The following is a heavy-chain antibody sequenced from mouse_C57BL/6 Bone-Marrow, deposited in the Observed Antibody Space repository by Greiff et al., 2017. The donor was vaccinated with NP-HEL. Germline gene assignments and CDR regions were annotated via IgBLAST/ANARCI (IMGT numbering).Heavy chain of an antibody. V-gene: IGHV1-4*01. CDR1: GYTFTSYT. CDR3: ARLGTTVAFDY. J-gene: IGHJ2*01. Sequence: VQLQQSGAELARPGASVSMSCKASGYTFTSYTMHWVQQRPGQGLEWIGYINPSSGYTKYNQKFKDKATLTADKSSSTAYMQLSSLTSEDSAVYYCARLGTTVAFDYWGQGTTLTVSA. CDR2: INPSSGYT. D-gene: IGHD1-1*01.